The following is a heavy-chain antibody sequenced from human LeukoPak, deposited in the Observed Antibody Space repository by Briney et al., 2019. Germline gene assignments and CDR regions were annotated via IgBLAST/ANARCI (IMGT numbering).Heavy chain of an antibody. CDR1: GFLSNTYA. CDR2: ISSGGDYT. Sequence: PGGSLRLSCAPSGFLSNTYAMSWVRHAPGKGLEWVSGISSGGDYTYYADSVTGRLTISRDNSRNTLYLQMSSLKVDDTAVYYCGTDLRAGNYYDWGLSGLWGRGTLVTVSS. D-gene: IGHD3-22*01. V-gene: IGHV3-23*01. CDR3: GTDLRAGNYYDWGLSGL. J-gene: IGHJ4*02.